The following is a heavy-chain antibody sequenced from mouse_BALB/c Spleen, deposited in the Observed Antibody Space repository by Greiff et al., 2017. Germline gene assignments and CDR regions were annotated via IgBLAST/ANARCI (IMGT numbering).Heavy chain of an antibody. CDR2: IYPGSGST. V-gene: IGHV1S22*01. CDR1: GYTFTSYW. CDR3: TRELRRGAMDY. J-gene: IGHJ4*01. D-gene: IGHD1-2*01. Sequence: LQQPGSELVRPGASVKLSCKASGYTFTSYWMHWVKQRPGQGLEWIGNIYPGSGSTNYDEKFKSKATLTVDTSSSTAYMQLSSLTSEDSAVYYCTRELRRGAMDYWGQGTSVTVSS.